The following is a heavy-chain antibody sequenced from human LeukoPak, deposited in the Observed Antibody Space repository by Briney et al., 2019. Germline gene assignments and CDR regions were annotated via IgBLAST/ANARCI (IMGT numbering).Heavy chain of an antibody. J-gene: IGHJ4*02. V-gene: IGHV3-23*01. D-gene: IGHD2-15*01. CDR3: GKTTVGYSSGRYPGWPVDY. Sequence: GGSLRLSCTASGFTFNNYAMYWVRQAPGKGLEWVSGIFGSGGSAHYADSVKGRFTISRDNSKNTVYLQLDSLRVEDTAVYYCGKTTVGYSSGRYPGWPVDYWGQGTLVTVSS. CDR1: GFTFNNYA. CDR2: IFGSGGSA.